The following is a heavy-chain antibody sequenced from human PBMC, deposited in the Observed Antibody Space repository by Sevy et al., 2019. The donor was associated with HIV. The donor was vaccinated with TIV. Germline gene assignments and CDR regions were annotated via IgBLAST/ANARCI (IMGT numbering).Heavy chain of an antibody. CDR3: ARSPSGSQGPGQYFQH. V-gene: IGHV1-18*01. J-gene: IGHJ1*01. CDR2: ISRYNT. D-gene: IGHD1-26*01. CDR1: GYTFINYG. Sequence: ASVKVSCKASGYTFINYGITWVRQAPGQGLEWMGWISRYNTNYAQKLQGRVTMTTDTSTSTVYMELRSLRSDDTAVYYCARSPSGSQGPGQYFQHWGQGTLLTVSS.